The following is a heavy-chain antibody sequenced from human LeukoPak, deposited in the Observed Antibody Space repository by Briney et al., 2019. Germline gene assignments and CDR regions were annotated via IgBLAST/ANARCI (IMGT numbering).Heavy chain of an antibody. CDR3: ARQISDYYYYYIDV. V-gene: IGHV4-38-2*01. D-gene: IGHD3-10*01. CDR1: GYSISSGYY. Sequence: KPSETLSLTCAVSGYSISSGYYWGWIRQPPGKGLEWIGSISHSGSTYYNPSLKSRVTISVDTSKNHFSLTLRSVTAADTAVYYCARQISDYYYYYIDVWGKGTTVTVSS. J-gene: IGHJ6*03. CDR2: ISHSGST.